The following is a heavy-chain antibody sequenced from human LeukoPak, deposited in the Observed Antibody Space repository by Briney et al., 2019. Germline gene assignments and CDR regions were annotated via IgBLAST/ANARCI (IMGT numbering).Heavy chain of an antibody. V-gene: IGHV4-30-4*01. CDR3: ARTNGDSGWYLATFDY. CDR1: GGSISSGDYY. CDR2: IYYSGST. J-gene: IGHJ4*02. D-gene: IGHD6-19*01. Sequence: SETLSLTCTVSGGSISSGDYYWSWIRQPPGKGLEWIGYIYYSGSTYYNPSLKSRVTISVDTSKNQFSLKLSSVTAADTAVYYCARTNGDSGWYLATFDYWGQGTLVTVSS.